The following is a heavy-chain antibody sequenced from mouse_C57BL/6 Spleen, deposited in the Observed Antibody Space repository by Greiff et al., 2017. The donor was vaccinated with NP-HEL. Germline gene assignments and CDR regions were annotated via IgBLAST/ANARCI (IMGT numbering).Heavy chain of an antibody. CDR2: IDPETGGT. D-gene: IGHD1-2*01. V-gene: IGHV1-15*01. Sequence: QVQLQQSGAELVRPGASVTLSCKASGYTFTDYEMHWVKQTPVHGLEWIGAIDPETGGTAYNQKFKGKAILTADKSSSTAYMELRSLTSEDSAVYYCTRANVSSFAYWGQGTLVTVSA. CDR3: TRANVSSFAY. CDR1: GYTFTDYE. J-gene: IGHJ3*01.